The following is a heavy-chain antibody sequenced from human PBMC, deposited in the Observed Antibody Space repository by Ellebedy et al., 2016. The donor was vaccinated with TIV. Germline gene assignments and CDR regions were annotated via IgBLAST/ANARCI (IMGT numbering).Heavy chain of an antibody. J-gene: IGHJ5*01. CDR2: AHSNGNS. Sequence: SETLSLXCTVSGDSVRRGPYSWAWIRQTPGRGLEWIGSAHSNGNSYYNPYVKSRVTISVDTPKKQFSLKLSSVTAADTAVYYCARQPTGYPNWFDSWGQGALVTVSS. D-gene: IGHD3-9*01. CDR3: ARQPTGYPNWFDS. V-gene: IGHV4-39*07. CDR1: GDSVRRGPYS.